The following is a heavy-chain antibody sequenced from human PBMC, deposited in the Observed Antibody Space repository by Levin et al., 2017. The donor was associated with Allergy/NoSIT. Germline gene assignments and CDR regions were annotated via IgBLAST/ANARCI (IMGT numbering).Heavy chain of an antibody. CDR1: GFTFSSYD. D-gene: IGHD5-12*01. V-gene: IGHV3-13*04. J-gene: IGHJ2*01. Sequence: SCAASGFTFSSYDMHWVRQATGKGLEWVSAIGTAGDTYYPGSVKGRFTISRENAKNSLYLQMNSLRAGDTAVYYCARAGGGYSGYDGGFDLWGRGTLVTVSS. CDR3: ARAGGGYSGYDGGFDL. CDR2: IGTAGDT.